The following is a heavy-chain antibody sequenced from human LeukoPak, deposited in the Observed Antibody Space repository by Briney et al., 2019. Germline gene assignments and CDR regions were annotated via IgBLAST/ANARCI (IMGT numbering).Heavy chain of an antibody. V-gene: IGHV1-8*03. Sequence: ASVKVSCKASGYTFTSYDINWVRQATGQGLEWMGWMNPNSGNTGYAQKFQGRVTITRNTSISTAYMELSSLRAEDTAVYYCARIWDLRFSSSWTGDYWGQGTLVTVSS. D-gene: IGHD6-13*01. CDR3: ARIWDLRFSSSWTGDY. CDR2: MNPNSGNT. J-gene: IGHJ4*02. CDR1: GYTFTSYD.